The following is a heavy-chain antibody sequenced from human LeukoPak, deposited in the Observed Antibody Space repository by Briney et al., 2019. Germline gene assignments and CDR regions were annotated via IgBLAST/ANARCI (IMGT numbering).Heavy chain of an antibody. V-gene: IGHV3-33*01. D-gene: IGHD6-13*01. CDR2: IWHDGSKR. CDR1: GFTFSSYG. J-gene: IGHJ4*02. CDR3: AREGLSSSWSYYFDY. Sequence: GGSLRLSCAASGFTFSSYGMHWVRQAPGKGLEWVAAIWHDGSKRYYADSVKGRFTISRDNSRKTVSLQMSSLGAEDTAVYYCAREGLSSSWSYYFDYWGQGTLVTVSS.